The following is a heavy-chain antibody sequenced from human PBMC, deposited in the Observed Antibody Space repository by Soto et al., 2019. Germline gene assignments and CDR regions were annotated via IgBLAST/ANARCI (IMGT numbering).Heavy chain of an antibody. CDR2: INPSGGST. D-gene: IGHD5-12*01. V-gene: IGHV1-46*01. Sequence: QVQLVQSGAEVKKPGASVKVSCKASGYTFTSYYMHWVRQAPGQGLEWMGTINPSGGSTTYAQKFKGRVTRTRDTSTSTVYMKLSSLRSEDTAVYYCAKTDGYTFDSWGQGTLVTSPQ. CDR1: GYTFTSYY. CDR3: AKTDGYTFDS. J-gene: IGHJ4*02.